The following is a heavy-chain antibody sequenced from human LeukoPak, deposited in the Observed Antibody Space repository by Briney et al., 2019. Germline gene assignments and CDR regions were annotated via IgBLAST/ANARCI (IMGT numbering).Heavy chain of an antibody. J-gene: IGHJ4*02. D-gene: IGHD6-19*01. CDR3: ARQWSSGWSFFDY. CDR1: GYIFTTYW. Sequence: GESLKISCKGSGYIFTTYWIGWVRQMPGKGLEWMGIIYPGDFDTRYSPSFQGQVTISADKSISTAYLQWSSLKASDTAMYYCARQWSSGWSFFDYWGQGTLVTVSS. V-gene: IGHV5-51*01. CDR2: IYPGDFDT.